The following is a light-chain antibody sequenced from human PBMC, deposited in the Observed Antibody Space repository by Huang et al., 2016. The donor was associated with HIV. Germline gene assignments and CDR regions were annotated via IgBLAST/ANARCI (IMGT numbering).Light chain of an antibody. V-gene: IGKV1-8*01. Sequence: IRMTQSPSSLSASTGDRVTITCRANQDINNFLAWYQQRPGSVPKLLIDPASTLQSGVPSWFSGNGSGTDFTLTIGCLHSEDVATYYCQQYDIHPLTFGPGTRVDIK. CDR1: QDINNF. CDR2: PAS. CDR3: QQYDIHPLT. J-gene: IGKJ3*01.